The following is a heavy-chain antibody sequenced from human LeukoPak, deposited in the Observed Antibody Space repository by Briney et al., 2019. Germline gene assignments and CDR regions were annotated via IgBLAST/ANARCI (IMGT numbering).Heavy chain of an antibody. CDR1: GYTFINYG. CDR3: ARDLDQYNGRFGGFGHDF. J-gene: IGHJ4*02. Sequence: ASVTVSCKASGYTFINYGINWVRQAPGQGLEWMGWISAYNGNTNYAQSLQGRVTMTTDTSTSTVYMEMRSLTSDDTAVYYCARDLDQYNGRFGGFGHDFWGQGTLVTVSS. CDR2: ISAYNGNT. D-gene: IGHD3-10*01. V-gene: IGHV1-18*01.